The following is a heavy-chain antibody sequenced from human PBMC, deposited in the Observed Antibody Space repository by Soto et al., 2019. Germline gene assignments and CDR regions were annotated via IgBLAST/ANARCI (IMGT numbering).Heavy chain of an antibody. CDR3: AKDKAGMDV. CDR2: ISYDGSNK. J-gene: IGHJ6*02. CDR1: GFTFSSYG. V-gene: IGHV3-30*18. Sequence: QVQLVESGGGVVQPGRSLRLSCAASGFTFSSYGMHWVRQAPGKGLEWVAVISYDGSNKYYADYVKGRFTISRDNSKNTLYLQMNSLRAEDTAVYYCAKDKAGMDVWGQGTTVTVSS.